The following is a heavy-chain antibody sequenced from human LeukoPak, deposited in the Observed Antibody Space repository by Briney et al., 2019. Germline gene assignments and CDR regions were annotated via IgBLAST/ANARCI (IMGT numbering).Heavy chain of an antibody. CDR1: GGTFSSYA. CDR2: ITPIFGTA. D-gene: IGHD3-10*01. J-gene: IGHJ6*03. V-gene: IGHV1-69*13. CDR3: ARVGGPYGSGSYGRYYYYYYMDV. Sequence: SVKVSCKASGGTFSSYAISWVRQAPGQGLEWMGGITPIFGTANYAQKFQGRVTITADESTSTAYMELSSLRSEDTAVYCCARVGGPYGSGSYGRYYYYYYMDVWGKGTTVTVSS.